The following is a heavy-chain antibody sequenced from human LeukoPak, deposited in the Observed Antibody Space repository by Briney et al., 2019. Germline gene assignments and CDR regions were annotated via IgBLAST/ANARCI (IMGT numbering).Heavy chain of an antibody. CDR3: ARDNHYYGSGSYDY. D-gene: IGHD3-10*01. J-gene: IGHJ4*02. V-gene: IGHV3-33*01. CDR2: IWYDGSNK. CDR1: GFTFSSYG. Sequence: LAGGSLRLSCAASGFTFSSYGKHWVRQAPGKGLEWVAVIWYDGSNKYYADSVKGRFIISRDNSENTLYLQMNSLRAEDTAVYYCARDNHYYGSGSYDYWGQGTLVTVSS.